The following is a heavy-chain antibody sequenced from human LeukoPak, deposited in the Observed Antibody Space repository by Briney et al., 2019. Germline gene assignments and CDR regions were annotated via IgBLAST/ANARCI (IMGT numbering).Heavy chain of an antibody. Sequence: PSGTLSLTCAVSGRSISSSNWWSWVRQPPGKGLEWIGEIYHSGRTNYNPSLRSRVTISVDKSMNQFSLKLSSVTATDTAVYYCARHGSGSYFVYWGQGTLVTVSS. V-gene: IGHV4-4*02. CDR2: IYHSGRT. D-gene: IGHD3-10*01. J-gene: IGHJ4*02. CDR1: GRSISSSNW. CDR3: ARHGSGSYFVY.